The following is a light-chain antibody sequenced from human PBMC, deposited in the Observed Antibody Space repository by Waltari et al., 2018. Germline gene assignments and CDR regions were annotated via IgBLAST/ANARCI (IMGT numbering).Light chain of an antibody. Sequence: DIVMTQSPDSLAVSLGERATINCKSSQSVLSSSNNKNSLAWYQQKAGQPPKLLFYWASTRGSGVPDRFSGSGSGTDFTLTISSLQAEDVAVYYCHQHSNWPPLTFGGGTKVEIK. V-gene: IGKV4-1*01. CDR1: QSVLSSSNNKNS. CDR2: WAS. CDR3: HQHSNWPPLT. J-gene: IGKJ4*01.